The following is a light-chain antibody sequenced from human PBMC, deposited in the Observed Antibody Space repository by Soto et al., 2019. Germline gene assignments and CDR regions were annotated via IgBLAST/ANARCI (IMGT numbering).Light chain of an antibody. Sequence: DIQIIQSPPSLSASVGDRVTITCPASQDIKNYLNWYQQKPGKAPKLLIYDVSNLETGVPSRFSRSGSGKHFSRPISSLQPEDVATDYCQHYDHLPPLTFGGGTRVQIK. CDR1: QDIKNY. CDR2: DVS. J-gene: IGKJ4*01. V-gene: IGKV1-33*01. CDR3: QHYDHLPPLT.